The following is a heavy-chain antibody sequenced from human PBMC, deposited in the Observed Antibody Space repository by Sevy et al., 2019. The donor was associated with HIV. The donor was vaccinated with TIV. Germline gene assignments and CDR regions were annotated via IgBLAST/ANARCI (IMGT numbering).Heavy chain of an antibody. Sequence: ASVKVSCKASGYTFNSYNMHWVRQAPGQRLEWMGWINAGNGNTEYSQSFQGRVTITRDTSASTVYMELSSLISEDMAVYYCARERETGDYYYGMDVWGQGTTVTVSS. CDR3: ARERETGDYYYGMDV. J-gene: IGHJ6*02. D-gene: IGHD3-10*01. CDR1: GYTFNSYN. V-gene: IGHV1-3*01. CDR2: INAGNGNT.